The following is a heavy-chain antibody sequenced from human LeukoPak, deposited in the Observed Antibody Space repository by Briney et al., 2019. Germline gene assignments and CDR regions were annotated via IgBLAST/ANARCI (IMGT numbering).Heavy chain of an antibody. D-gene: IGHD3-10*01. CDR2: IYYSGST. CDR3: ATQMVRGRSYSYGMDV. J-gene: IGHJ6*02. V-gene: IGHV4-39*01. CDR1: GDSISSGSYY. Sequence: SETLSLTCTVSGDSISSGSYYWGWIRQPPGKGLEWVGRIYYSGSTYYNPSLKSRVTISVDTSRNQFSLRLNSVTAADTAVYYCATQMVRGRSYSYGMDVWGQGTTVTVSS.